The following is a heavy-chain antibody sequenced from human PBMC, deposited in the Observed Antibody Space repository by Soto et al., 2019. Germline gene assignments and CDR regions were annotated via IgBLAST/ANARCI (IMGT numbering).Heavy chain of an antibody. CDR1: GFTFRNFV. J-gene: IGHJ4*02. D-gene: IGHD2-21*01. CDR3: AQERGWGVVSPSHDY. CDR2: IRGTGGET. Sequence: EVELLESGGGIVQPGGSLRVSCVASGFTFRNFVMSWVRQAPGKGLEWVSAIRGTGGETFYADSVKGRFTISRDNSTNTLYLQMNSLRDEDTALHFCAQERGWGVVSPSHDYWGQGTLVTVSS. V-gene: IGHV3-23*01.